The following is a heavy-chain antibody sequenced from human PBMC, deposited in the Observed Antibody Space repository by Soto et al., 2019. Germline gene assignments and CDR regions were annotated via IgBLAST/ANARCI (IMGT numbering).Heavy chain of an antibody. D-gene: IGHD2-8*01. CDR1: GGSVSNSNYY. V-gene: IGHV4-39*01. CDR2: VYYRGRS. J-gene: IGHJ4*02. Sequence: SETLSLTCTVSGGSVSNSNYYWGWIRQSPGKGLEWIGSVYYRGRSYSKSSVKSRVTISVDTSKNQSSLNLNSVTASDTAVYYCVSQRTSVLTQAYFDYWGPGALVTVSS. CDR3: VSQRTSVLTQAYFDY.